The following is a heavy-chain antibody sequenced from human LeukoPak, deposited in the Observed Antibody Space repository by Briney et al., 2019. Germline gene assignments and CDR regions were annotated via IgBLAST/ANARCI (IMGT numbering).Heavy chain of an antibody. CDR1: GFTFSGYA. CDR3: ARDTWYSNSWLHAFAI. D-gene: IGHD6-13*01. J-gene: IGHJ3*02. Sequence: GGSLRLSCAASGFTFSGYAMNWVRQAPGKGLEGFSFINSNSKTIYYADSVKGRFTISRDNAKNSLYLQMNSLRAGDTGVYYCARDTWYSNSWLHAFAIWGQGTVVTDSS. CDR2: INSNSKTI. V-gene: IGHV3-48*01.